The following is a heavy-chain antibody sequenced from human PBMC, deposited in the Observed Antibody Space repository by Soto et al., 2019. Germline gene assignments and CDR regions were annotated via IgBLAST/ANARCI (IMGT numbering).Heavy chain of an antibody. CDR1: GGSVSSGSYY. Sequence: QVQLQESGPGLVKPSETLSLTCTVSGGSVSSGSYYWSWIRQPPGKGLEWIGYIYYSGSTNYNPSLKSRVTISVDTSKNQFSLKLSSVTAADTAVYYCARALRAYCGGDCYSAYFDYWGQGTLVTASS. J-gene: IGHJ4*02. CDR3: ARALRAYCGGDCYSAYFDY. CDR2: IYYSGST. D-gene: IGHD2-21*02. V-gene: IGHV4-61*01.